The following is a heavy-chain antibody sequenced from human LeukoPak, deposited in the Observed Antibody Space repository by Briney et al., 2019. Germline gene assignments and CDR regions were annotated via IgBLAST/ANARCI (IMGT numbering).Heavy chain of an antibody. V-gene: IGHV1-69*02. CDR3: AGATGKTPYLHYYYMDV. D-gene: IGHD1-14*01. CDR2: IIPILGIA. J-gene: IGHJ6*03. Sequence: ASVKVSCKASGGTFSSYTISWVRQAPGQGLEWMGRIIPILGIANYAQKFQGRVTITADKSTSTAYMELSSLRSEDTAVYYCAGATGKTPYLHYYYMDVWGKGTTVTVSS. CDR1: GGTFSSYT.